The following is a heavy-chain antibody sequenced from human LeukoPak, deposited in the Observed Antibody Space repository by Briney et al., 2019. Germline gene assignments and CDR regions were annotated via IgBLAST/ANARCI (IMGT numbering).Heavy chain of an antibody. J-gene: IGHJ6*01. CDR3: ATEDSSGGACYCIDD. D-gene: IGHD3-22*01. V-gene: IGHV3-30*03. CDR2: VSYDGSSK. Sequence: GGSLRLSCAASGFTFSSYDMHWVRQAPGKGLEWVAVVSYDGSSKYYADAVKGRFTISRDNSKNTLYLQMNSLRAEDTAVYHCATEDSSGGACYCIDDAGQ. CDR1: GFTFSSYD.